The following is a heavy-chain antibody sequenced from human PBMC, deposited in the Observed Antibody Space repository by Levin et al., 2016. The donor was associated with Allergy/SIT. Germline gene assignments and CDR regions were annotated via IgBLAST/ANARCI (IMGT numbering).Heavy chain of an antibody. D-gene: IGHD6-19*01. V-gene: IGHV3-23*01. CDR3: AKDGAVGSEADYLDY. Sequence: VRQAPGKGLEWVSGISGSGSHTYYADSVRGRFTISRDNSKTTVYLHMSSLTVEDTAVYFCAKDGAVGSEADYLDYWGQGTLVTVSS. J-gene: IGHJ4*02. CDR2: ISGSGSHT.